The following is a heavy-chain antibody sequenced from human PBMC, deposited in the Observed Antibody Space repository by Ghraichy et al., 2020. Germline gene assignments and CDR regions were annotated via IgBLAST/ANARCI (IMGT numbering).Heavy chain of an antibody. CDR2: IYYSGAT. CDR3: ARTNACDI. CDR1: GDSISGHH. V-gene: IGHV4-59*11. J-gene: IGHJ3*02. Sequence: SETLSLTCTVSGDSISGHHWNWIRQAPGKGLEWIGCIYYSGATYYNPSLKSRVTISIDTSKNQFSLNLSSVTAADTAVYYCARTNACDIWGQGTMVTVSS.